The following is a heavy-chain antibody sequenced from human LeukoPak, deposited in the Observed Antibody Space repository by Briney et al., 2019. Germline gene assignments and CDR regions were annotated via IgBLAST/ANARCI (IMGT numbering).Heavy chain of an antibody. Sequence: PSETLSLTCAVYGGSFSGYYWSWIRQPPGKGLEWIGEINHSGSTNYNPSLKSRVTISVDTSKNQFSLKLSSVTAADTAVYYCARRLRYGYYDSSGYYANWGQGTLVTVSS. CDR2: INHSGST. V-gene: IGHV4-34*01. D-gene: IGHD3-22*01. CDR1: GGSFSGYY. CDR3: ARRLRYGYYDSSGYYAN. J-gene: IGHJ4*02.